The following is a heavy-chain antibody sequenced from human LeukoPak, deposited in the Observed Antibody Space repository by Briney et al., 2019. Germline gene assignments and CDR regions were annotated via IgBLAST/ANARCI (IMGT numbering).Heavy chain of an antibody. CDR1: GGSISSGDFY. V-gene: IGHV4-30-4*01. CDR3: ARVVWFGELAYYFDY. D-gene: IGHD3-10*01. Sequence: SETLSLTCTVSGGSISSGDFYWSWIRQPPRKGLEWIGYIYYSGSTYYNPSLKSRVTISVDTSKNQFSLKLSSVTAADTAVYYYARVVWFGELAYYFDYWGQGTLVTVSS. CDR2: IYYSGST. J-gene: IGHJ4*02.